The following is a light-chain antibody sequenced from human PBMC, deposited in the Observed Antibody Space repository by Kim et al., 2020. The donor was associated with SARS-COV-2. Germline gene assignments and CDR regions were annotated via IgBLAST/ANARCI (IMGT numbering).Light chain of an antibody. V-gene: IGLV1-51*01. J-gene: IGLJ3*02. CDR3: GTWDSSLSAGV. CDR1: YSNIGNNF. Sequence: GQNVTCSCSGSYSNIGNNFVSWYQQLPGTAPTLLLVDNNKRPSGIPDRFSGSKSGTSATLGITGLQTGDEADYYCGTWDSSLSAGVFGGGTQLTVL. CDR2: DNN.